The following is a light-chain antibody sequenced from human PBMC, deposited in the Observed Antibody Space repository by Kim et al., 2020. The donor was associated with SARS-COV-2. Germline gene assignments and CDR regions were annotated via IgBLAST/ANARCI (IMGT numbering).Light chain of an antibody. Sequence: GQRVTIACSGSSSNIGSNYVYSYQQLPGTAPKLLIYRNNQRPSGVPDRFSGSKSGTSASLAISGLRSEDEAEYYCAAWDDSLSGRVFGGGTQLTVL. CDR3: AAWDDSLSGRV. V-gene: IGLV1-47*01. CDR2: RNN. J-gene: IGLJ2*01. CDR1: SSNIGSNY.